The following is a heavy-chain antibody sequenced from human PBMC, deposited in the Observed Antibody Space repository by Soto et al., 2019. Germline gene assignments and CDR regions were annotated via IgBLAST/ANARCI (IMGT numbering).Heavy chain of an antibody. CDR2: VFSSGTT. D-gene: IGHD2-15*01. J-gene: IGHJ4*02. Sequence: PSETLSLTCAVSGGSISARGHCYGWIRQPPGKGLEWLGTVFSSGTTYYNPSFTTRLTMSVDTSRNEVSLKMTSMTAADTSVYYCSIAVGYCSATSCYPFGIWGQGSLVTVS. CDR1: GGSISARGHC. V-gene: IGHV4-39*01. CDR3: SIAVGYCSATSCYPFGI.